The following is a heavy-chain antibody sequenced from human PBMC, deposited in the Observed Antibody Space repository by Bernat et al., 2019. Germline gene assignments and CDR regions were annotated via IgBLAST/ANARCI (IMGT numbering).Heavy chain of an antibody. D-gene: IGHD6-6*01. CDR1: GFTFSSYW. CDR3: ARLAARGWYFDL. Sequence: EVQLVESGGGLVQPGGSLRLSCAASGFTFSSYWMHWVRHAPGKGLVWVSRINSDGSSTSYADSVKGRFTISRDNAKNTLYLQMNSLRAEDTAVYYCARLAARGWYFDLWGRGTLVTVSS. V-gene: IGHV3-74*01. CDR2: INSDGSST. J-gene: IGHJ2*01.